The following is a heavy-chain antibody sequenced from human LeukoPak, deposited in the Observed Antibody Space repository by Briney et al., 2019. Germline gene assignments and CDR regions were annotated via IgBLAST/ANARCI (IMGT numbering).Heavy chain of an antibody. V-gene: IGHV1-69*05. CDR1: GGTFSSHA. J-gene: IGHJ6*03. Sequence: GASVKVSCKASGGTFSSHAISWVRQAPGQGLEWMGEIIPIFGTANYAQKFQGRVTMTRDTSTSTVYMELSSLRSEDTAVYYCARGASSYYMDVWGKGTTVTISS. D-gene: IGHD6-19*01. CDR2: IIPIFGTA. CDR3: ARGASSYYMDV.